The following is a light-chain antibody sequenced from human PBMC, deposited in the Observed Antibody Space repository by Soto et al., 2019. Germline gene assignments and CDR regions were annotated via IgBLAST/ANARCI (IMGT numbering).Light chain of an antibody. V-gene: IGKV3-15*01. Sequence: EIVMTQSPVTLSVSPGERATLSCRASHDIRSYLAWYQQKPGHAPRLLMYGASIRATGIPARFSGSGSGTDFTLTISSLQSEDLAVYYCQQYINWTFGQGTQLEIK. CDR1: HDIRSY. CDR3: QQYINWT. J-gene: IGKJ1*01. CDR2: GAS.